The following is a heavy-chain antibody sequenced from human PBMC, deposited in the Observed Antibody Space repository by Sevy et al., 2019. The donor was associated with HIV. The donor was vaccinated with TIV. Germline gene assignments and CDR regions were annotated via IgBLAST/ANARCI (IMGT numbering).Heavy chain of an antibody. V-gene: IGHV3-74*01. CDR1: GFTFTTFW. CDR2: INSDGSTT. J-gene: IGHJ4*02. Sequence: GGSLRLSCAASGFTFTTFWMYWVRQAPGKGLMSVSRINSDGSTTNHADSVKGRFIISRDNAKKTLYLQMNRLRVEDTAVYYCTSLTGYWGQGTLVTVSS. CDR3: TSLTGY.